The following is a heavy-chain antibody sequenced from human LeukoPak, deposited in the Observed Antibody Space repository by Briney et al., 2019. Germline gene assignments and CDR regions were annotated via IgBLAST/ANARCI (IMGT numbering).Heavy chain of an antibody. CDR2: IKQDGSEK. Sequence: PGGSLRLSCAASEFIFSNYWMSWVRQAPGKGLEWVANIKQDGSEKYYVDSVKGRFTISRDNTKNSLYLQMNSLRAEDTAVYYCARVPWSSVTILDYWGQGTLVTVSS. CDR1: EFIFSNYW. J-gene: IGHJ4*02. V-gene: IGHV3-7*01. CDR3: ARVPWSSVTILDY. D-gene: IGHD3-10*01.